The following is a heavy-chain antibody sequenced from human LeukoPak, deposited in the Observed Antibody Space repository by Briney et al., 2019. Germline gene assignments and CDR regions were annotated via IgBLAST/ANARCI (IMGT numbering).Heavy chain of an antibody. CDR2: ISSSGTTI. CDR1: GFTFISYS. Sequence: GGSLRLSCAASGFTFISYSMNWVRQAPGKGLEWVSYISSSGTTIYYADSVKGRFTISRDDAKNSLYLQMNSLRADDTAVYHCARQETSSYNGAFDIWGQGTMVTVSS. J-gene: IGHJ3*02. D-gene: IGHD1-26*01. CDR3: ARQETSSYNGAFDI. V-gene: IGHV3-48*01.